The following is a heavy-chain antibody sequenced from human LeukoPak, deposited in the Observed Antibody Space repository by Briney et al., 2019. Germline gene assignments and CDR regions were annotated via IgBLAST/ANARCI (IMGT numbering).Heavy chain of an antibody. Sequence: GGSLRLSCAASGFTFSSYAMSWVRQAPGKGLEWVSAISGSGGSTYYADSVKGRFTISRDNAKNSLYLQMNSLRAEDTAVYYCARYRFVVGATDSFDMWGQGTTVTVSS. CDR3: ARYRFVVGATDSFDM. V-gene: IGHV3-23*01. CDR1: GFTFSSYA. CDR2: ISGSGGST. D-gene: IGHD1-26*01. J-gene: IGHJ3*02.